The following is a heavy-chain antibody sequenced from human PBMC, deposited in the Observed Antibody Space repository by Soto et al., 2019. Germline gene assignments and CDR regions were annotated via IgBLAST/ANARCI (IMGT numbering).Heavy chain of an antibody. J-gene: IGHJ2*01. D-gene: IGHD6-6*01. CDR3: AREGLPSIAARPWWYFDL. Sequence: ASVKVSCKASGYSFTGYYMHWVRQAPGQGLEWMGWINPNSGGTNYAQKFQGWVTMTRDTSISTAYMELSRLRSDDTAVYYCAREGLPSIAARPWWYFDLWGRGTLVTVSS. CDR1: GYSFTGYY. V-gene: IGHV1-2*04. CDR2: INPNSGGT.